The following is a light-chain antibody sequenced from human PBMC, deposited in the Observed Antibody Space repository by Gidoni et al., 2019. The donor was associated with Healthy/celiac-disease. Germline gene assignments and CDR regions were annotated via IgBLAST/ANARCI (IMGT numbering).Light chain of an antibody. CDR1: QSVSSN. Sequence: EIVMTQSPATLSVSPGERATLSCRASQSVSSNLAWYQQKPGQAPMLLIYGASTRATGIPARFSGSWSGTEFTLTISSLQSEDFAVYYCQQYNNWPQRTFGQGTKVEIK. J-gene: IGKJ1*01. V-gene: IGKV3-15*01. CDR3: QQYNNWPQRT. CDR2: GAS.